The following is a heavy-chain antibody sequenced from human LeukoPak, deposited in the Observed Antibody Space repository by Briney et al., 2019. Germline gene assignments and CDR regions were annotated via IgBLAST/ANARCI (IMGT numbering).Heavy chain of an antibody. CDR2: INHSGST. CDR3: ARRGTRRTVAQPINAFDI. Sequence: PSETLSLTCAVYGGSFSGYYWSWIRQPPGKGLEWIGEINHSGSTNYNPSLKSRVTISVDTSKNQFSLKLSSVTAADTAVYYCARRGTRRTVAQPINAFDIWGQGTMVTVSS. CDR1: GGSFSGYY. D-gene: IGHD6-19*01. J-gene: IGHJ3*02. V-gene: IGHV4-34*01.